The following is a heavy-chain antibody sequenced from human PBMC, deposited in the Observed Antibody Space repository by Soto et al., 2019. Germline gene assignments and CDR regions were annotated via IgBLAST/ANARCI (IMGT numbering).Heavy chain of an antibody. J-gene: IGHJ4*02. V-gene: IGHV1-18*01. CDR1: GYTFTSYG. CDR2: ISAYNGNT. CDR3: ARTHGVSYYYDSSGYYYYY. D-gene: IGHD3-22*01. Sequence: ASVKVSCKASGYTFTSYGISWVRQAPGQGLEWMGWISAYNGNTNYAQKLQGRVTMTTDTSTSTAYMELRSLRSDDTAVYYCARTHGVSYYYDSSGYYYYYWGQGTLVTVSS.